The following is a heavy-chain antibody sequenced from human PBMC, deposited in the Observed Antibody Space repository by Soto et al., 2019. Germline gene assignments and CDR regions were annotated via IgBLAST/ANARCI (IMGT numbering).Heavy chain of an antibody. D-gene: IGHD3-22*01. CDR3: ARDLVKPYYYDSSGYSRTQNAFDI. V-gene: IGHV1-3*01. CDR2: INAGNGNT. CDR1: GYTFTSYA. Sequence: ASVKVSCKASGYTFTSYAMHWVRQAPGQRLEWMGWINAGNGNTKYSQKFQGRVTSTRDTSASTAYMELSSLRSEDTAVYYCARDLVKPYYYDSSGYSRTQNAFDIWGQGTMVTVSS. J-gene: IGHJ3*02.